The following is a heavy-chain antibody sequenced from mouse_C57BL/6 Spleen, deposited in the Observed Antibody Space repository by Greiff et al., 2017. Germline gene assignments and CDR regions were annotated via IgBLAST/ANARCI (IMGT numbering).Heavy chain of an antibody. D-gene: IGHD2-4*01. V-gene: IGHV14-2*01. CDR1: GFNIKDYY. J-gene: IGHJ4*01. CDR3: ALPYDYDRNYAMDY. CDR2: IDPEDGET. Sequence: EVQLQQSGAELVKPGASVKLSCTASGFNIKDYYMHWVKQRTEQGLEWIGRIDPEDGETKYDPKFKGKATITADTSSNTAYLQLSSLTSEDTAVYYCALPYDYDRNYAMDYWGQGTSVTVSS.